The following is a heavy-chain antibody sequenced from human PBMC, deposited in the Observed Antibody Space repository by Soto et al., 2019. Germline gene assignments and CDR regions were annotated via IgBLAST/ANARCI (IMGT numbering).Heavy chain of an antibody. CDR2: ISYDGSNK. CDR1: GFTFSSYA. J-gene: IGHJ6*02. CDR3: ARDAGPDIVLVPAADYYYYGMDV. V-gene: IGHV3-30-3*01. Sequence: QVQLVESGGGVVQPGRSLRLSCAASGFTFSSYAMHWVRQAPGKGLEWVAVISYDGSNKYYADSVKGRFTISRDNSQNTLYMQMNSLRAEDTAVYYCARDAGPDIVLVPAADYYYYGMDVWGQGTTVTVSS. D-gene: IGHD2-2*01.